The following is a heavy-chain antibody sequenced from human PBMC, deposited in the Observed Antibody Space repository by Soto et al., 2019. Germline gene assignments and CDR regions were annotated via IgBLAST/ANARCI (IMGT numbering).Heavy chain of an antibody. J-gene: IGHJ4*02. CDR3: ARAVGYSDASDFYSFAY. D-gene: IGHD3-3*01. CDR1: GYDFTHYW. V-gene: IGHV5-51*01. CDR2: IYPGDSDT. Sequence: GESLKISCRGSGYDFTHYWIAWVRQTPGKGLEWMGVIYPGDSDTKYSPSFQGQVTISVDRSIDTAYLQRSSLKASDTAVYYCARAVGYSDASDFYSFAYWGQGTPVTVSS.